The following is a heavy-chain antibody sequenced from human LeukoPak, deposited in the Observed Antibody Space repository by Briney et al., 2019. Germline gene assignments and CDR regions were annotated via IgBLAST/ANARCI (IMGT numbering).Heavy chain of an antibody. Sequence: ASVKVSCKASGYIFSNFFSSYGITWVRQAPGQGLEWMGWIDTNTGSPTYAQGLTGRFVFSLDTSVSTAFLQINSLKAEDAALYFCVRGIDTTGYFNYWGRGTLVTVSS. CDR3: VRGIDTTGYFNY. D-gene: IGHD3-22*01. CDR2: IDTNTGSP. J-gene: IGHJ4*02. CDR1: GYIFSNFFSSYG. V-gene: IGHV7-4-1*02.